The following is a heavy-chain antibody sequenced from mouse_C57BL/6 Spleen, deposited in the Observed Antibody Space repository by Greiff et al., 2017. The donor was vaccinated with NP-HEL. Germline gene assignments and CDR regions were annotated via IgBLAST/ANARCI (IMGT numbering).Heavy chain of an antibody. D-gene: IGHD2-4*01. V-gene: IGHV1-53*01. J-gene: IGHJ4*01. Sequence: QVQLQQPGTELVKPGASVKLSCKASGYTFTSYWMHWVKQRLGQGLEWIGNINPSNGGTNYNEKFKSKATLTVDKSSSTAYMQLSSLTSEDSAVYYCARSGGLRQAYYAMDYWGQGTSVTVSS. CDR1: GYTFTSYW. CDR3: ARSGGLRQAYYAMDY. CDR2: INPSNGGT.